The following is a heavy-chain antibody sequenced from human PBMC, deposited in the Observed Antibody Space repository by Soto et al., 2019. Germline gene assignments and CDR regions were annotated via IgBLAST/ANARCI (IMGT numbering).Heavy chain of an antibody. Sequence: SETLSLTCAVCGGSFSGYYWSWIRQPPGKGLEWIGEINHSGSTNYNPSLKSRVTISVDTSKNQFSLKLSSVTAADTAVYYCARGGRGSSRYEIYYGMDVWGQGTTVTVSS. J-gene: IGHJ6*02. D-gene: IGHD6-13*01. CDR2: INHSGST. CDR1: GGSFSGYY. CDR3: ARGGRGSSRYEIYYGMDV. V-gene: IGHV4-34*01.